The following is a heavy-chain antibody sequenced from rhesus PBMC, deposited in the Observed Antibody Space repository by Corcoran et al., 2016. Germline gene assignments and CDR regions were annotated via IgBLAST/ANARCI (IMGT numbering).Heavy chain of an antibody. CDR3: TRFDY. V-gene: IGHV3-54*02. Sequence: EVRLGGSGGDLFRLGGSWSPACGGCGFSFNSSGFRWVRQAPGKGVEWVAVISSDGSKKSYADSVKDRLTVSRDNSKNMLYLQMNNLKLEDTAAYYCTRFDYWGQGVLVTVSS. CDR2: ISSDGSKK. J-gene: IGHJ4*01. CDR1: GFSFNSSG.